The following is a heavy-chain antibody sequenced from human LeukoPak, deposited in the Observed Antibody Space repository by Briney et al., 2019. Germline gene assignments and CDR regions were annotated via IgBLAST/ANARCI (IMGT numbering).Heavy chain of an antibody. D-gene: IGHD2-2*01. CDR1: GYTFTGYY. V-gene: IGHV1-2*02. CDR3: ARWFVVPAAGEGYAFDI. CDR2: INPNSGGT. J-gene: IGHJ3*02. Sequence: ASVKVSCKASGYTFTGYYTHWVRQAPGQGLEWMGWINPNSGGTNYAQKFQGRVTMTRDTSVSTAYMELSRLTSDDTAVYYCARWFVVPAAGEGYAFDIWGQGTVVTVS.